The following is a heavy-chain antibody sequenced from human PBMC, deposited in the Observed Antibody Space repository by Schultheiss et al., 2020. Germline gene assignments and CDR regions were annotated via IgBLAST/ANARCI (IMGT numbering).Heavy chain of an antibody. CDR2: IYYSGST. CDR1: GGSISSSSYY. J-gene: IGHJ4*02. V-gene: IGHV4-31*02. D-gene: IGHD2-15*01. CDR3: AAWYSSDGSFDY. Sequence: SETLSLTCTVSGGSISSSSYYWGWIRQHPGKGLEWIGYIYYSGSTYYNPSLKSRVTISVDTSKNQFSLKLSSVTAADTAVYYCAAWYSSDGSFDYWGQGTLVTVSS.